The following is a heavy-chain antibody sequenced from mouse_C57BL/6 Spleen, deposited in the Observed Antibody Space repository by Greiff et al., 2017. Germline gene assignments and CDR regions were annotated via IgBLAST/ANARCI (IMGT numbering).Heavy chain of an antibody. CDR3: AKNGYYDYDWYFDV. CDR2: IWRGGST. V-gene: IGHV2-5*01. D-gene: IGHD2-4*01. CDR1: GFSLTSYG. Sequence: VKLQESGPGLVQPSQSLSITCTVSGFSLTSYGVHWVRQSPGKGLEWLGVIWRGGSTDYNAAFMSRLSITKDNSKSQVFFKMNSLQADDTAIYYCAKNGYYDYDWYFDVWGTGTTVTVSS. J-gene: IGHJ1*03.